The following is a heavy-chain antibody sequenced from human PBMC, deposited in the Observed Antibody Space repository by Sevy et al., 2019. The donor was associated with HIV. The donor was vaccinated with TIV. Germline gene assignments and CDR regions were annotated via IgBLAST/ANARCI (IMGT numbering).Heavy chain of an antibody. CDR3: AREGATWTDAFDV. Sequence: ASVKVSCRTSGYTFPDYGISWVRQAPGQGLEWMGWISPNTGNTEYPQKFQGRLTVTTETSTTTAYLELRSLRSDDTAIYYCAREGATWTDAFDVWGQGTMVTVSS. CDR1: GYTFPDYG. V-gene: IGHV1-18*04. J-gene: IGHJ3*01. D-gene: IGHD1-1*01. CDR2: ISPNTGNT.